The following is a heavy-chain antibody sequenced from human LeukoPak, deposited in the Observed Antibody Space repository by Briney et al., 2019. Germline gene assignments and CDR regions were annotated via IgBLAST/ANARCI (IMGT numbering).Heavy chain of an antibody. Sequence: PGRSLRLSCAASGFTFSSYGMHWVRQAPGKGREWVAVISYDGSNKYYADSVKGRFTISRDNSKNTLYLQMNSLRAEDTAVYYCAKDSNLEYFDYWGQGTLVTVSS. D-gene: IGHD1-1*01. J-gene: IGHJ4*02. CDR2: ISYDGSNK. CDR3: AKDSNLEYFDY. CDR1: GFTFSSYG. V-gene: IGHV3-30*18.